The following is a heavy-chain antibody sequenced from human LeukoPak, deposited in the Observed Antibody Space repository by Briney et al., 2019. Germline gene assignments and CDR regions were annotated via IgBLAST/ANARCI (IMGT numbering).Heavy chain of an antibody. Sequence: PGGSLRLSCAASGFTFDDYAMHWVRQAPGKGLEWVSLISGDGSSRDYANSVKGRFTISRDNSRNSLCLQMDSLRAEDTALYYCAKDLGYYGSASARDAFDIWGQGTMFTVSS. CDR1: GFTFDDYA. CDR3: AKDLGYYGSASARDAFDI. D-gene: IGHD3-10*01. CDR2: ISGDGSSR. V-gene: IGHV3-43*02. J-gene: IGHJ3*02.